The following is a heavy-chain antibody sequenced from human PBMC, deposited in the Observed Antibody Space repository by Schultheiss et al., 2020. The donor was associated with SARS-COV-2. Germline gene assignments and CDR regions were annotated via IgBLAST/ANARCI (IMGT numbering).Heavy chain of an antibody. CDR1: GFRFNSYY. V-gene: IGHV3-30*01. CDR2: ISHDGSHR. J-gene: IGHJ6*03. Sequence: GGSLRLSCAASGFRFNSYYMHWVRQAPGKGLEWVAVISHDGSHRYSADPVKGRFTISRDNVKNSLYLQMNSLRAEDTAVYYCARDLRRSNWNYFFSVGPYYXYMDVWGKGTTVTVSS. D-gene: IGHD1-7*01. CDR3: ARDLRRSNWNYFFSVGPYYXYMDV.